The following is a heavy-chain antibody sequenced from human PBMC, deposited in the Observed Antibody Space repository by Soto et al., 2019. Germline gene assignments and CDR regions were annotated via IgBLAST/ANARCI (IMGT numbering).Heavy chain of an antibody. Sequence: XVQLVQSGAEVKKPGASVXVSCKASGYTFTTYSIAWXXQAXXQGXEWMGWISAYNGKTNYAQKFQGRVTMTTDTSTSTAYMELRSLRSDDTAVYFXAREAFXXHASWFDPWGQGTLVTVSS. J-gene: IGHJ5*02. V-gene: IGHV1-18*01. D-gene: IGHD2-2*01. CDR1: GYTFTTYS. CDR3: AREAFXXHASWFDP. CDR2: ISAYNGKT.